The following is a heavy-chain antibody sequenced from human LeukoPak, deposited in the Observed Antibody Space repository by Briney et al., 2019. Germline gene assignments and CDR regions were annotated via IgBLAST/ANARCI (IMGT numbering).Heavy chain of an antibody. CDR1: GYTLTELS. CDR2: FGPEDGET. D-gene: IGHD3-16*01. Sequence: ASVKVSSKVSGYTLTELSMHWVRQAPGKGLEWMGGFGPEDGETIYAQKFQGRVTMTEDTSTDTAYMELSSLRSEDTAVYYCATALKADTPERFEVDYWGQGTLVTVSS. CDR3: ATALKADTPERFEVDY. V-gene: IGHV1-24*01. J-gene: IGHJ4*02.